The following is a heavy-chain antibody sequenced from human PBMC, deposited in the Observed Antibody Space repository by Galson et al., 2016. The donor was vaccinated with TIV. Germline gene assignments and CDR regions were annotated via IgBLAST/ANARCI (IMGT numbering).Heavy chain of an antibody. D-gene: IGHD3-16*01. CDR1: GFSLSATGMS. Sequence: PALVKPTQTLTLTCTFSGFSLSATGMSVSWIHQPPGEALEWLARTDWDDDIYFSTSLRTRLTISKDTSKNQVVLTMTNMDPVDTATYFCAQMPLPTEYYETSGNSGAFDFWGQGTKVTVSS. CDR3: AQMPLPTEYYETSGNSGAFDF. V-gene: IGHV2-70*11. CDR2: TDWDDDI. J-gene: IGHJ3*01.